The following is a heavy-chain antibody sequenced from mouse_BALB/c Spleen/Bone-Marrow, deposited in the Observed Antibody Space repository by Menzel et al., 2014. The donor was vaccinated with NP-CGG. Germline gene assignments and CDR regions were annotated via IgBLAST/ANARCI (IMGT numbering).Heavy chain of an antibody. Sequence: VQLKESGAELVRPGALVKLSYKASGFNIKDYYMYWAKQRPEQGLEWIGWIDPENGNTIYDPKFQGKASITVDTSSNTAYLQLSSLTSEDTAVYYCASYYRYDRYFDVWGAGTTVTVSS. J-gene: IGHJ1*01. D-gene: IGHD2-14*01. CDR2: IDPENGNT. CDR1: GFNIKDYY. CDR3: ASYYRYDRYFDV. V-gene: IGHV14-1*02.